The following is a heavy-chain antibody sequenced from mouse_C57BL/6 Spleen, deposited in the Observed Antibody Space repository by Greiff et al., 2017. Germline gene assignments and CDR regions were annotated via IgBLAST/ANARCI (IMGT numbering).Heavy chain of an antibody. J-gene: IGHJ2*01. CDR1: GYTFTSFW. V-gene: IGHV1-64*01. D-gene: IGHD1-1*01. CDR3: ARLEHYYGSS. Sequence: VQLQQPGAELAKPGASVKLSCKASGYTFTSFWMHWVKQRPGQGLEWIGMIHPNSGSTNYNEKFKSKATLTVDKSSSTAYMQLSSLTSEDSAVYYWARLEHYYGSSWGQGTTLTVSS. CDR2: IHPNSGST.